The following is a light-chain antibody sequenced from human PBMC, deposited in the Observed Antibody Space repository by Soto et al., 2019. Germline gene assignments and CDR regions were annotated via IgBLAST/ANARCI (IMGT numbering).Light chain of an antibody. Sequence: DIQMTQSPSSLSASVGDRVTITCRASQSISSYLNWYQQKPGKAPKLLIYAASSLQCVVPSRFSGSGSGTDFTLTISSLQPEDFATYYCQRSYSTPPTFGQGTKVEIK. CDR1: QSISSY. CDR2: AAS. J-gene: IGKJ1*01. V-gene: IGKV1-39*01. CDR3: QRSYSTPPT.